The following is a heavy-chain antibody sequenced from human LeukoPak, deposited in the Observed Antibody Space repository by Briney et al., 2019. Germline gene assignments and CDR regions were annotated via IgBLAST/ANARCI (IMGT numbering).Heavy chain of an antibody. V-gene: IGHV1-69*13. Sequence: ASVKVSCKASGGTFSSYAISWVRQAPGQGLEWMGGIIPIFGTANYAQKFQGRVTITADESTSTAYMELSSLRSEDTAVYYCAIDSGSYYGEYAFDIWGQGTMVTVSS. CDR2: IIPIFGTA. CDR3: AIDSGSYYGEYAFDI. D-gene: IGHD1-26*01. J-gene: IGHJ3*02. CDR1: GGTFSSYA.